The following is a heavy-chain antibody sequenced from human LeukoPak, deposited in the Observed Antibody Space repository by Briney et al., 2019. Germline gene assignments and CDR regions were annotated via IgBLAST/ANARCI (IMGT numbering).Heavy chain of an antibody. CDR1: GFTCSDYS. Sequence: GGSLRLSCAVSGFTCSDYSMNWVRQAPGKGLEWVSYISSSGNTTYYADSVKGRFTISRDNAKNSLYLQMNSLRAEDTALYYCARDGGSSWYFDYWGQGTLVTVSS. CDR2: ISSSGNTT. J-gene: IGHJ4*02. D-gene: IGHD6-13*01. CDR3: ARDGGSSWYFDY. V-gene: IGHV3-48*04.